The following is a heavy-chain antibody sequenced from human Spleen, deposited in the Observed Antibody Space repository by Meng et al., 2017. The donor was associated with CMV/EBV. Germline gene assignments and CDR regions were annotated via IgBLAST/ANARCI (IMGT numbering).Heavy chain of an antibody. J-gene: IGHJ5*02. D-gene: IGHD3-3*01. CDR2: IIPIFGTA. V-gene: IGHV1-69*05. Sequence: TFSSYAISWVRQDPGQGLEWMGGIIPIFGTANYAQKFQGRVTITTDESTSTAYMELSSLRSEDTAVYYCAREVDHVDFYDSSTWFDPWGQGTLVTVSS. CDR1: TFSSYA. CDR3: AREVDHVDFYDSSTWFDP.